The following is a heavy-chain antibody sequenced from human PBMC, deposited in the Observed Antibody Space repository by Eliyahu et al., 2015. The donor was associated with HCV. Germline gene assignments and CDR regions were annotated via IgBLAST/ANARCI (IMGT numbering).Heavy chain of an antibody. V-gene: IGHV3-33*01. CDR2: IWFDGSNE. D-gene: IGHD2-15*01. Sequence: QVQLVESGGGVVQPGRSLRXXCAASGFXFRGYGMHWVRQAPGKGLEWVAVIWFDGSNEYYGXSVKGRFTISRDNSNNTLYLQMNSLRAEDTAVYYCARDSLLGFCSGASCYGYFQHWGQGTLVTVSS. CDR3: ARDSLLGFCSGASCYGYFQH. CDR1: GFXFRGYG. J-gene: IGHJ1*01.